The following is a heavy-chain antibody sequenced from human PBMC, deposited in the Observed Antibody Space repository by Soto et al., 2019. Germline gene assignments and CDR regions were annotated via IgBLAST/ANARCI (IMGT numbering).Heavy chain of an antibody. Sequence: EVQLVEYAGGLVQPGRSLRLSCAAAGLIFSDYHMDWVRQAPGKGLEWVGRIRRKANSYTTEYAESVKGRFTISRDDLMSSLYLQMNSLKSEDTAVYYCAMLGGWSGGSSGMDVWGQGTTVTVSS. CDR1: GLIFSDYH. CDR2: IRRKANSYTT. V-gene: IGHV3-72*01. D-gene: IGHD6-19*01. J-gene: IGHJ6*02. CDR3: AMLGGWSGGSSGMDV.